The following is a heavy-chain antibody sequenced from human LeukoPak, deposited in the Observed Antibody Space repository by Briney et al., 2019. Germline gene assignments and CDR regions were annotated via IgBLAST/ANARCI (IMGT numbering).Heavy chain of an antibody. V-gene: IGHV4-39*01. CDR3: ARHRTNNYGSGTPFGN. CDR2: IHYGGRT. Sequence: PSETLTLTCTVSGYTISSNTFYWCWIPPPPGKGLEWSGSIHYGGRTYYNPSLKSRASTSVDTSKNQYSLKLTSVTEAKTAVYYCARHRTNNYGSGTPFGNWGQGTLVTVSS. D-gene: IGHD3-10*01. CDR1: GYTISSNTFY. J-gene: IGHJ4*02.